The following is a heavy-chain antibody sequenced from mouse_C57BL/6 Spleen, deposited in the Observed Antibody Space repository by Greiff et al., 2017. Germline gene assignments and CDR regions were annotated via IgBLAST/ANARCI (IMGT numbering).Heavy chain of an antibody. V-gene: IGHV1-66*01. D-gene: IGHD1-1*01. Sequence: QVQLQQSGPELVKPGASVKISCKASGYSFTSYYIHWVKQRPGQGLEWIGRNYPGSGNTKYNEKFKGKATLTADTSSSTAYMQLSSLTSEDAAVYYCARDYGMSLDYWGQDTTLTVSA. CDR1: GYSFTSYY. J-gene: IGHJ2*01. CDR2: NYPGSGNT. CDR3: ARDYGMSLDY.